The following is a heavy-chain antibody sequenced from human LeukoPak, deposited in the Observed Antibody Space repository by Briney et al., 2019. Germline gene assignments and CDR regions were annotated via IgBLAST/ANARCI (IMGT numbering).Heavy chain of an antibody. J-gene: IGHJ4*02. CDR1: AFTFSSYG. V-gene: IGHV3-30*02. D-gene: IGHD3-9*01. CDR2: IRYDGVNK. Sequence: PGGSLRLSCAASAFTFSSYGMHWVRQTPGKGLEWVAFIRYDGVNKYYADSVKGRFTISRDNSKNTLYLQMNSLRTEDTAVYYCANGPHYNILTGYYKVRSHLDYWGQGTLVTVSS. CDR3: ANGPHYNILTGYYKVRSHLDY.